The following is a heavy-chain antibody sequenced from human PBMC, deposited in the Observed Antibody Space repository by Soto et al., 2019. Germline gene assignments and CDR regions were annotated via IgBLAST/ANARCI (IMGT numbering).Heavy chain of an antibody. J-gene: IGHJ4*02. D-gene: IGHD2-21*02. V-gene: IGHV1-46*01. CDR1: GDTFTDYY. CDR2: VNPSGGHT. CDR3: ARGGLVVVVTAPLDS. Sequence: QVQLMQSGAEVKKPGASVKVSCKASGDTFTDYYIHWVRQAPGQGLEWMGTVNPSGGHTTYAQHFLGRVPMTRDTSPSTLYMGVTGLASADPAIYYCARGGLVVVVTAPLDSWGQGTLATVPS.